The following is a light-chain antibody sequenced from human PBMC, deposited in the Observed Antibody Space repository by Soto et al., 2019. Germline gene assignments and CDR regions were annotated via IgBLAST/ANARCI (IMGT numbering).Light chain of an antibody. V-gene: IGLV2-23*01. Sequence: QSVLTQPASVSGSPGQSITISCTGTTSDVGRYDLVSWYQQHPGKAPILMIYEDIKRPLGVSSRFSGSKSGNTASLTISGLQAEDEADYYCCSYADTPTSVVFGGGTKLTVL. CDR3: CSYADTPTSVV. CDR1: TSDVGRYDL. J-gene: IGLJ2*01. CDR2: EDI.